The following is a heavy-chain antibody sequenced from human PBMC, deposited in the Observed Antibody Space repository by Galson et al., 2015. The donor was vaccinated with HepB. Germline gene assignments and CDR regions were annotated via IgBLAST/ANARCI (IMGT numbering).Heavy chain of an antibody. D-gene: IGHD4-11*01. V-gene: IGHV3-23*01. Sequence: SLRLSCAASKFTFSSYAKSWVRQAPGKGLEWVSTISGGGGTTYYADSVKGRFTISRDNSKNSLYLQMNSLRVEDTAVYYCARLPRSNPGGVWGKGTTVTVSS. J-gene: IGHJ6*04. CDR3: ARLPRSNPGGV. CDR1: KFTFSSYA. CDR2: ISGGGGTT.